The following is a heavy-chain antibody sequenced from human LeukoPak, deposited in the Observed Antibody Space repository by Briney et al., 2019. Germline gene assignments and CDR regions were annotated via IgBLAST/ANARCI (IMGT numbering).Heavy chain of an antibody. CDR2: INHSGST. V-gene: IGHV4-34*01. CDR1: GGSFSGYY. J-gene: IGHJ4*02. CDR3: ARGPDFWGSFDY. D-gene: IGHD3-3*01. Sequence: SETLSLTCAVYGGSFSGYYWSWIRQPPGKGLEWIGEINHSGSTNYNPSLKSRVTISVDTSKNQFFLKLSSVTAADTAVYYCARGPDFWGSFDYWGQGTLVTVSS.